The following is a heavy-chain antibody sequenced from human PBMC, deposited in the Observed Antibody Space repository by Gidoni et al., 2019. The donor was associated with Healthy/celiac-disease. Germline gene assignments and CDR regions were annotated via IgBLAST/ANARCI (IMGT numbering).Heavy chain of an antibody. Sequence: GFTFSSYGMHWVRQAPGKGLEWVAVIWYDGSNKYYADSVKGRFTISRDNSKNTLYLQMNSLRAEDTAVYYCARVDPGSGSLYYYYYYMDVWGKGTTVTVSS. CDR2: IWYDGSNK. D-gene: IGHD3-10*01. CDR1: GFTFSSYG. CDR3: ARVDPGSGSLYYYYYYMDV. V-gene: IGHV3-33*01. J-gene: IGHJ6*03.